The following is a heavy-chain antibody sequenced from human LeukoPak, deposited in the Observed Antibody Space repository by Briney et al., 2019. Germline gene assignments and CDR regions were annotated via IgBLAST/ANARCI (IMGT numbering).Heavy chain of an antibody. CDR2: FDPEDGET. CDR1: GYTLTELS. Sequence: GASVKVSCKVSGYTLTELSMHWVRQAPGKGLEWMGGFDPEDGETIYAQKFQGRVTMTEDTSTGTAYMELSSLRSEDTAVYYRATVPSPYDSSGYYLHAFDIWGQGTMVTVSS. J-gene: IGHJ3*02. V-gene: IGHV1-24*01. D-gene: IGHD3-22*01. CDR3: ATVPSPYDSSGYYLHAFDI.